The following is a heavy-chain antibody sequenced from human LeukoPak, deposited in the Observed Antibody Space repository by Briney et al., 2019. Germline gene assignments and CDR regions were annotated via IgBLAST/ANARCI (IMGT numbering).Heavy chain of an antibody. V-gene: IGHV1-8*01. J-gene: IGHJ6*03. CDR1: GYTFTSYD. CDR3: ARGNYDFWSGYPHYYYYMDV. Sequence: GASVKVSCKASGYTFTSYDINWVRQATGQGLEWMGWMNPNSGNTGYAQKFQGRVTMTRNTSISTAYMELSSLRSEDTAVYYCARGNYDFWSGYPHYYYYMDVWGKGTTVTVSS. CDR2: MNPNSGNT. D-gene: IGHD3-3*01.